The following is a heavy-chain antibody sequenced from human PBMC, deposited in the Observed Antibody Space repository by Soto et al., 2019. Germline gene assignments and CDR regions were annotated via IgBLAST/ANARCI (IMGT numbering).Heavy chain of an antibody. CDR3: ARDDFYDGSGSYRIQYHFDY. J-gene: IGHJ4*02. CDR1: GFTFSDYA. CDR2: ISYDGSNK. V-gene: IGHV3-30-3*01. D-gene: IGHD3-22*01. Sequence: PGGSLRLSCAASGFTFSDYAMHWVRQDPGKGLEWVAVISYDGSNKYYADSVKGRFTISRDNSNNTLYLRMDSLRAEDTAVYYSARDDFYDGSGSYRIQYHFDYWGLGTLVTVS.